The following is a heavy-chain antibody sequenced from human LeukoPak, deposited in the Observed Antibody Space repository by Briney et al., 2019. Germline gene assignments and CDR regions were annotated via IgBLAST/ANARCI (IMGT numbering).Heavy chain of an antibody. CDR2: ISSTGSDI. J-gene: IGHJ4*02. CDR3: ARDLPTGTYRAYSDF. D-gene: IGHD1-26*01. CDR1: GFIFSNYE. V-gene: IGHV3-48*03. Sequence: GGSLRLSCAGSGFIFSNYEMNWVRQAPGKGLEWVSYISSTGSDIYYADSVKGRFTISRDNAENSLFLQMNSLRAEDTAVYYCARDLPTGTYRAYSDFWGQGTLVTVSS.